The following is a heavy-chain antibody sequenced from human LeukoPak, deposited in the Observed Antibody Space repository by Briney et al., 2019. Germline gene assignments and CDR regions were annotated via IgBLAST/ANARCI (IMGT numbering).Heavy chain of an antibody. V-gene: IGHV3-21*06. D-gene: IGHD1-14*01. CDR3: TRLAAAGSGRWAPDY. CDR2: ISSSSYI. J-gene: IGHJ4*02. CDR1: GFTFSSYS. Sequence: GGSLRLSCAASGFTFSSYSMNWVRQAPGKGLEWVSCISSSSYIYYADSVKGRFTISRDNAKNSVYLQMSGLTTEDTAVYYCTRLAAAGSGRWAPDYWGQGTLVTVSS.